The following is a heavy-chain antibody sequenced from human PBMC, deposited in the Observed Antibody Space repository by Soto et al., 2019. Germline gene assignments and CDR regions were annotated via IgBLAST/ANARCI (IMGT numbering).Heavy chain of an antibody. CDR1: GFTFNSYG. D-gene: IGHD3-10*01. Sequence: QVQLVESGGGVVQPGRSLTLSCAASGFTFNSYGMHWVRQAPGKGLEWVAVIWYDGSHKYYADSMKGRLTISRDNSKNTLYLQMNSLRAEDTAVYYCARDLGSGSYYALDYWGQGTLVTVSS. V-gene: IGHV3-33*01. CDR2: IWYDGSHK. CDR3: ARDLGSGSYYALDY. J-gene: IGHJ4*02.